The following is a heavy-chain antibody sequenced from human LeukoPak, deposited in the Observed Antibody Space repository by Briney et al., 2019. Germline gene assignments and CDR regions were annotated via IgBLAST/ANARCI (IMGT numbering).Heavy chain of an antibody. D-gene: IGHD1-26*01. J-gene: IGHJ4*02. CDR1: GFTFSSYS. Sequence: GGSLRLSCAASGFTFSSYSMNWIRQAPGKGLEWVSHISSGSGTIYYADSMKGRFTISRDNAKNSLYLQMNSLRAEGTAVYYCAREYSGSYPYYFDYWGQGTLVTVSS. V-gene: IGHV3-48*01. CDR3: AREYSGSYPYYFDY. CDR2: ISSGSGTI.